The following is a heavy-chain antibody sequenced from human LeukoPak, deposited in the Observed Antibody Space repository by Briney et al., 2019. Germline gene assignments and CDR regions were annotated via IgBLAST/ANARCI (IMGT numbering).Heavy chain of an antibody. V-gene: IGHV4-61*01. CDR1: GYSISSTYY. CDR2: IYYSGST. CDR3: ARGTLDYYGSGSLASQIFYYYMDV. D-gene: IGHD3-10*01. J-gene: IGHJ6*03. Sequence: SETLSLTCTVSGYSISSTYYWSWIRQPPGKGLEWIGYIYYSGSTKYNPSLKSRVTISVDTSKNQFSLKLSSVTAADTAVYYCARGTLDYYGSGSLASQIFYYYMDVWGKGTTVTISS.